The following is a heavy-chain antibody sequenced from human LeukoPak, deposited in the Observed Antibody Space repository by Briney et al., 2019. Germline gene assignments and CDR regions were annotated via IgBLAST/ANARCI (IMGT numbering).Heavy chain of an antibody. CDR2: ISWNGGSI. Sequence: QPGRSLRLSCAASGFTFDDYAMHWARPAPGKCLEWVSCISWNGGSIGYADSVKGRFTISRDNAKNSLYLQMNSLRAEDTALYYCVKDIDAYYYYYAMDVWGQGTTVTVSS. CDR3: VKDIDAYYYYYAMDV. CDR1: GFTFDDYA. D-gene: IGHD3-9*01. V-gene: IGHV3-9*01. J-gene: IGHJ6*02.